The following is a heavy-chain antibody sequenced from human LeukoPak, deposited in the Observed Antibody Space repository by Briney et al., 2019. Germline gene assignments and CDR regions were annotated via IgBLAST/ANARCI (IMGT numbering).Heavy chain of an antibody. CDR2: IDWDDDK. CDR1: GFSLSTSGMC. CDR3: ARIQVVTAPYYYYYYMDV. V-gene: IGHV2-70*11. D-gene: IGHD2-21*02. J-gene: IGHJ6*03. Sequence: SGPALVKPTQTLTLTCTFSGFSLSTSGMCVSWIRRPPGKALEWLARIDWDDDKYYSTSLKTRLTISKDTSKNQVVLTMTNMDPVDTATYYCARIQVVTAPYYYYYYMDVWGKGTTVTVSS.